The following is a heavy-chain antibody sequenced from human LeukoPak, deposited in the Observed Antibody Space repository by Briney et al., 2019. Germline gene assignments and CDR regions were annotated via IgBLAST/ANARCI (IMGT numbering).Heavy chain of an antibody. V-gene: IGHV3-21*01. J-gene: IGHJ4*02. CDR3: ARTYYDILTGYNPYFDY. CDR1: GFLFGEYG. D-gene: IGHD3-9*01. CDR2: ITASSTAI. Sequence: GGSLRLSCAASGFLFGEYGMHWVRQAPGKGLEWVSSITASSTAIYSADSVKGRFTISRDNAKNFLYLQMNSLRAEDTAVYYCARTYYDILTGYNPYFDYWGQGILVTVSS.